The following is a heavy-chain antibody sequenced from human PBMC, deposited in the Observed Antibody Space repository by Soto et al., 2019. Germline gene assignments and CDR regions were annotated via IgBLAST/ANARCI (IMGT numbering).Heavy chain of an antibody. Sequence: QVQLVQSGAEVKKPGSSVKVSCKASGGTFSSYTISWVRQAPGQGLEWMGRIIPILGIANYAQKFQGRVTITADKATSTAYMELSSLRSEDTAVYYCARDPQLEWLGYWGQGTLVTVSS. D-gene: IGHD1-1*01. CDR2: IIPILGIA. CDR3: ARDPQLEWLGY. J-gene: IGHJ4*02. V-gene: IGHV1-69*08. CDR1: GGTFSSYT.